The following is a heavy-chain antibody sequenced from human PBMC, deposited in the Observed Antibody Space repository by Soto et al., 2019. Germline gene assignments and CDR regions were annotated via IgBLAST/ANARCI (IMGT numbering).Heavy chain of an antibody. Sequence: GGSLRLSCEASGFSIRDYWMHWVRQAPGEGLVWVSCINGDASSTTYADSVKGRFTISRDDAKNTVYLQMTSLRAEDTAVYFCARDRSYAMDVCGQGTRVTVSS. CDR1: GFSIRDYW. CDR2: INGDASST. J-gene: IGHJ6*02. V-gene: IGHV3-74*01. CDR3: ARDRSYAMDV.